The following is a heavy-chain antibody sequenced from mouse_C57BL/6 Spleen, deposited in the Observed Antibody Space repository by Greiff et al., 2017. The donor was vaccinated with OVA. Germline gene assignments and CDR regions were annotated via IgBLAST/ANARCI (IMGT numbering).Heavy chain of an antibody. CDR3: ARLTSYGRGDY. CDR1: GYAFSSSW. J-gene: IGHJ2*01. D-gene: IGHD2-10*01. V-gene: IGHV1-82*01. Sequence: VQLQQSGPELVKPGASVKISCKASGYAFSSSWMNWVKQRPGKGLEWIGRIYPGDGDTNYNGKFKGKATLTADKSSSTAYMQLSSLTSEDSAVYFCARLTSYGRGDYWGQGTTLTVSS. CDR2: IYPGDGDT.